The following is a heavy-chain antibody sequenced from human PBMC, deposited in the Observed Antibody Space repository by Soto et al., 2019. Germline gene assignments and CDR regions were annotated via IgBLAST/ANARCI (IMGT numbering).Heavy chain of an antibody. Sequence: SETLSLTCSVSGDSVTSDTYYWGWIRQPPGRGLEWIGYFFYSENTYYNPSLKSRVTISVDSSKNHFSLNLSSVTAADSAIYYCVRGRGYSTGYFDYWGQGSQVTVSS. CDR3: VRGRGYSTGYFDY. V-gene: IGHV4-39*02. D-gene: IGHD3-3*01. CDR1: GDSVTSDTYY. J-gene: IGHJ4*02. CDR2: FFYSENT.